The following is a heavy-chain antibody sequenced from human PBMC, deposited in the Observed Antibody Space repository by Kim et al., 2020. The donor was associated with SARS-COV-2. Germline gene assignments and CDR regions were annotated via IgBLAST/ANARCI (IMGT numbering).Heavy chain of an antibody. V-gene: IGHV4-31*03. D-gene: IGHD2-15*01. CDR1: GGSISSGGYY. CDR3: ARRGAADYYYYYGMDV. J-gene: IGHJ6*02. CDR2: IYYSGST. Sequence: SETLSLTCTVSGGSISSGGYYWSWIRQHPGKGLEWIGYIYYSGSTYYNPSLKSRVTISVDTSKNQFSLKLSSVTAADTAVYYCARRGAADYYYYYGMDVWGQGTTVTVSS.